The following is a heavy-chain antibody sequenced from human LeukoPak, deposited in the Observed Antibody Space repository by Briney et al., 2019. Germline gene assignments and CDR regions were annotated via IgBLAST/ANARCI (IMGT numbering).Heavy chain of an antibody. Sequence: PGGSLRLSCVASGFTFSSYSMNWVRQAPGKGLEWVSSISSSSSYIYYADSVKGRFTISRDNAKNSLYLQMNSLRAEDTAVYYCAREMAVFGKRWLQLSAFDYWGQGTLVTVSS. CDR2: ISSSSSYI. CDR3: AREMAVFGKRWLQLSAFDY. CDR1: GFTFSSYS. V-gene: IGHV3-21*01. J-gene: IGHJ4*02. D-gene: IGHD5-24*01.